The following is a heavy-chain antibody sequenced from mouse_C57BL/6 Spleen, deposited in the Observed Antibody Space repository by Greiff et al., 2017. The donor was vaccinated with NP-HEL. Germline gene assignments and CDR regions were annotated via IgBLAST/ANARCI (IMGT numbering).Heavy chain of an antibody. CDR2: IYPNSGST. CDR1: GYTFTSYW. J-gene: IGHJ4*01. V-gene: IGHV1-64*01. Sequence: QVQLQQPGAELVKPGASVKLSCKASGYTFTSYWMHWVKQRPGQGLEWIGLIYPNSGSTNYNEKFKSKATLTVDKSSSTAYMQLSSLTSEDSAVYYCARSGGYYDCVYAMDDWGKGTSVTVSS. CDR3: ARSGGYYDCVYAMDD. D-gene: IGHD2-4*01.